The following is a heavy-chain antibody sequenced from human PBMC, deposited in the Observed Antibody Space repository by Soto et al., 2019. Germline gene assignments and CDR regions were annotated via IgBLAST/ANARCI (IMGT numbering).Heavy chain of an antibody. D-gene: IGHD2-15*01. CDR2: ISGRGGST. CDR3: STSLVVVAATPSFFDY. J-gene: IGHJ4*02. V-gene: IGHV3-23*01. Sequence: GGSLRLSCAASGFTFSSYAMSWVRQAPGKGLEWVSAISGRGGSTYYAASVKGRFTISRDNSKNTLYLQMNSLRAEDTAAFYCSTSLVVVAATPSFFDYWGQGTLVTVSS. CDR1: GFTFSSYA.